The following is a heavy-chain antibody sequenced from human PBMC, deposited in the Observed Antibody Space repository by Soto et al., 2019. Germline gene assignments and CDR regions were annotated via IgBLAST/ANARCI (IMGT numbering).Heavy chain of an antibody. D-gene: IGHD6-13*01. CDR3: ARGGSSSWYYYYYGMDV. CDR2: INHSGST. CDR1: GGSFSGYY. Sequence: KPSETLSLTCAVYGGSFSGYYWSWIRQPPGKGLEWIGEINHSGSTNYNPSLKSRVTISVDTSKNQFSLKLSSVTAADTAVYYCARGGSSSWYYYYYGMDVWGQGTTVTVSS. J-gene: IGHJ6*02. V-gene: IGHV4-34*01.